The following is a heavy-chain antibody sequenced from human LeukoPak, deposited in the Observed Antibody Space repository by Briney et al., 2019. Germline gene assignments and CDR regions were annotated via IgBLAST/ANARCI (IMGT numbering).Heavy chain of an antibody. CDR3: ARHSIYCSSTSCYAP. CDR1: GYAFTSYG. V-gene: IGHV1-18*01. CDR2: ISDYNGNT. J-gene: IGHJ5*02. Sequence: ASVKVSCKASGYAFTSYGINWVRQAPGQGLEWMGWISDYNGNTNYAQKLQGRVTMTTDTSTSTAYMELRSLRSDDTAVYNCARHSIYCSSTSCYAPWGQGTLVTVSS. D-gene: IGHD2-2*01.